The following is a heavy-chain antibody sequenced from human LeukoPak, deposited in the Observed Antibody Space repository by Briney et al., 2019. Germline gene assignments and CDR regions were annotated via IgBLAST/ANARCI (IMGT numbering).Heavy chain of an antibody. J-gene: IGHJ5*02. CDR2: INHSGST. D-gene: IGHD3-10*01. V-gene: IGHV4-34*01. CDR1: GGSFSGYY. CDR3: ARRLFNSYGSGNWFDP. Sequence: SETLSLTCAVYGGSFSGYYWSIIRQSPGKGLEWIGEINHSGSTNYNSSLKRRVTISVDTSKKQFFLKMTSVTAADTAVYYCARRLFNSYGSGNWFDPWGQGTLVTVSS.